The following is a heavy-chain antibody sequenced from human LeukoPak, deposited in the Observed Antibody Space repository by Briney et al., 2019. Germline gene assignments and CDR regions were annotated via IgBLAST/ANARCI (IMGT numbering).Heavy chain of an antibody. V-gene: IGHV4-38-2*02. CDR3: ARVTSGSYGRLGY. J-gene: IGHJ4*02. D-gene: IGHD3-16*01. CDR1: GYSISSGYY. CDR2: IYHSGST. Sequence: SETLSLTCTVSGYSISSGYYWGWIRQPPGKGLEWIGSIYHSGSTYYNPSLKSRVTISVDTSKNQFSLKLSSVTAADTAVYYCARVTSGSYGRLGYWGQGTLVTVSS.